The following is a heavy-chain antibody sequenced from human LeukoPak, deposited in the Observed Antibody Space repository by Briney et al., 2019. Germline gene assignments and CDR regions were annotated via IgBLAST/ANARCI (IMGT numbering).Heavy chain of an antibody. Sequence: PGGSLRLSCAASGFTVSSNYMSWVRQAPGKGLEWVSVIYSGGSTYYADSVKGRFTISRDNSKNTLYLKMNSLRAEDTAVYYCASRSSSSSRWDAFDIWGQGTMVTVSS. CDR3: ASRSSSSSRWDAFDI. CDR2: IYSGGST. CDR1: GFTVSSNY. D-gene: IGHD6-6*01. J-gene: IGHJ3*02. V-gene: IGHV3-53*01.